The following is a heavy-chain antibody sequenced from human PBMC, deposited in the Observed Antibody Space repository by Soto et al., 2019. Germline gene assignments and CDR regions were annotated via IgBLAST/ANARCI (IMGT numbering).Heavy chain of an antibody. CDR3: ARIGLFDSSGYHHPHFDS. CDR1: GFTFSSYG. V-gene: IGHV3-33*01. D-gene: IGHD3-22*01. Sequence: GGSLRLSCAASGFTFSSYGMHWVRQAPGKGLEWVAVIWYDGSNKYYADSVKGRFTISRDNSKNTLYLQMNSLRAEDTAVYYCARIGLFDSSGYHHPHFDSWGPGALVTVSS. CDR2: IWYDGSNK. J-gene: IGHJ4*02.